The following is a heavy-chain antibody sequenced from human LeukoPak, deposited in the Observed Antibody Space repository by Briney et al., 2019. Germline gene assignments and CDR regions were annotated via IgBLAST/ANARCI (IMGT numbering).Heavy chain of an antibody. CDR3: AREFEGYSSGPGVCDY. V-gene: IGHV6-1*01. CDR1: GDSVSSNSAA. CDR2: TLYRSKWYN. D-gene: IGHD6-19*01. J-gene: IGHJ4*02. Sequence: SQTLSLTCAISGDSVSSNSAAWNWIRQSPSRGLEWLGRTLYRSKWYNDYAVSVKSRITINPDTSKNQLSLQLNSVTPEDTAVYYCAREFEGYSSGPGVCDYWGQGTLVTVSS.